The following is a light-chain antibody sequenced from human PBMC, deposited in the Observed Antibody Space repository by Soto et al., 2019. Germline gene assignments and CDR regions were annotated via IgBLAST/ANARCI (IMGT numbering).Light chain of an antibody. CDR2: DVS. Sequence: QSALTQPASVSGSPGQSITVSCTGTSRDVGNYNFVSWYQQHPGKAPKVIIYDVSTRPSGVTDRFSASSSGNTASLTISGLQAEDEADYFCSSYTSGSVLFGGGTKLTVL. J-gene: IGLJ2*01. CDR3: SSYTSGSVL. CDR1: SRDVGNYNF. V-gene: IGLV2-14*01.